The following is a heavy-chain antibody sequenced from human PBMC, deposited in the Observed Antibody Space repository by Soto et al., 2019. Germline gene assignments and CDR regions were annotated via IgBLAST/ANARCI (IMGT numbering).Heavy chain of an antibody. J-gene: IGHJ6*02. CDR1: GYTFTSYC. D-gene: IGHD3-3*01. V-gene: IGHV1-46*01. CDR2: INPSGGST. CDR3: ARVLVDYDFWSGYYNYYYYGMDV. Sequence: ASVKVSCKASGYTFTSYCMHWVRQAPGQGLEWMGIINPSGGSTSYAQKFQGRVTMTRDTSTSTVYMELSSLRSEDTAVYYCARVLVDYDFWSGYYNYYYYGMDVWGQGTTVTVSS.